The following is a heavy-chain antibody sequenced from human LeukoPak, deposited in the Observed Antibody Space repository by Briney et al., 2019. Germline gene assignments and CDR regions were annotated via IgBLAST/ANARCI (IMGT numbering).Heavy chain of an antibody. CDR1: GYSFTSYW. V-gene: IGHV5-51*01. J-gene: IGHJ6*02. Sequence: RGEALKISWKGSGYSFTSYWIGWVRQMPGKGLEWMGIIYPGDSDTRYSPSFQGQVTISADKSISTAYLQWSSLKASDTAMYYCARAPYCSSTSCYLDYYYYGTDVWGQATTVTVSS. CDR3: ARAPYCSSTSCYLDYYYYGTDV. D-gene: IGHD2-2*01. CDR2: IYPGDSDT.